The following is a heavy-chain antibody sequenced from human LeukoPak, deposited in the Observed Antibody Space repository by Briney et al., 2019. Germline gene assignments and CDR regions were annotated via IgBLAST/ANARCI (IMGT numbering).Heavy chain of an antibody. J-gene: IGHJ6*02. CDR2: IYYSGST. V-gene: IGHV4-59*12. CDR1: GGSISSYY. D-gene: IGHD3-10*01. CDR3: ARGTITMVRGVIWGNYYGMDV. Sequence: PSETLSLTCTVSGGSISSYYWSWIRQPPGKGLEWIGYIYYSGSTNYNPSLKSRVTMSVDTSKNQFSLKLSSVTAADTAVYYCARGTITMVRGVIWGNYYGMDVWGQGTTVTVSS.